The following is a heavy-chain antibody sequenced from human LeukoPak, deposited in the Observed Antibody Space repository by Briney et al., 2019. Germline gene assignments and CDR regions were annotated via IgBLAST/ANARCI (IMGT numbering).Heavy chain of an antibody. J-gene: IGHJ4*02. V-gene: IGHV3-74*01. D-gene: IGHD3-22*01. Sequence: GGSLRLSCAASGFTFNIYWMHWVRQAPGEGLVWVSRINSDGSGTIYADSVKGRFTISRDNAKNTLYLQMNSLRAEDTAVYYCARLSSGYSQFDYWGQGTLVTVSS. CDR3: ARLSSGYSQFDY. CDR2: INSDGSGT. CDR1: GFTFNIYW.